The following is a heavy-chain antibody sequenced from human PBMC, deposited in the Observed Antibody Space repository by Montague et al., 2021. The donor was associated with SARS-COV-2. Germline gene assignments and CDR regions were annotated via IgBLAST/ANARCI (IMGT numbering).Heavy chain of an antibody. D-gene: IGHD3-3*01. V-gene: IGHV3-48*03. CDR3: AREKRRITIFGVVIIEYFDL. Sequence: SRSLSFAASGFPFSSYEMNLFRQAPGKGLEWVSYISSSGSTIYYADSVKGRFTISRDNAKISLYLQMNSLRAEDTAVHYCAREKRRITIFGVVIIEYFDLWGRGTLVTVSS. CDR2: ISSSGSTI. CDR1: GFPFSSYE. J-gene: IGHJ2*01.